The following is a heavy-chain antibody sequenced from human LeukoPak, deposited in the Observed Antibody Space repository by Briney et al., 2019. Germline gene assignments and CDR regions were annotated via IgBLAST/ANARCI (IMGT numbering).Heavy chain of an antibody. CDR1: GGSISSYY. V-gene: IGHV4-38-2*02. CDR3: AREEYYDILTGYYYYYYMDV. D-gene: IGHD3-9*01. Sequence: SETLSLTCTVSGGSISSYYWGWIRQPPGKGLEWIGSIYHSGSTYYNPSLKSRVTISVDTSKNQFSLKLSSVTAADTAVYYCAREEYYDILTGYYYYYYMDVWGKGTTVTVSS. CDR2: IYHSGST. J-gene: IGHJ6*03.